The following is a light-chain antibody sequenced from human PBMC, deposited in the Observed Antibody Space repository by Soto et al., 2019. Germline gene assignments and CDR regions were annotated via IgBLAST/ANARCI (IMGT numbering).Light chain of an antibody. J-gene: IGLJ2*01. Sequence: QSALTQPPSASGSPGQSVTISCTGTSSDVGGYNYVSRYQQHPGKAPKLMIYEVTKRPSGVPDRFSGSKSGRTASLTVSGLQAEDEADYYCSSYAGSNIVVFGGGTKVTVL. CDR3: SSYAGSNIVV. CDR2: EVT. V-gene: IGLV2-8*01. CDR1: SSDVGGYNY.